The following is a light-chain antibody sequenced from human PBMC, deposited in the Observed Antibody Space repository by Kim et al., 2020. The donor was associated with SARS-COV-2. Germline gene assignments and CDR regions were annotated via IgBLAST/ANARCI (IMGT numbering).Light chain of an antibody. CDR1: QSVSSY. Sequence: SPGERATLSCRASQSVSSYLAWYQQKPGQAPRLLIYDASNRATGIPARFSGSGSGTDFPLTISSLEPEDFAVYYCQQRSNWPPEYTFGQGTKLEI. J-gene: IGKJ2*01. V-gene: IGKV3-11*01. CDR2: DAS. CDR3: QQRSNWPPEYT.